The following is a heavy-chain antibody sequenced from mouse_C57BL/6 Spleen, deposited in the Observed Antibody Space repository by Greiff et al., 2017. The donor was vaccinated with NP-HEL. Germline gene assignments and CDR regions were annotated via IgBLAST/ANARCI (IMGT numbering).Heavy chain of an antibody. V-gene: IGHV2-5*01. J-gene: IGHJ2*01. CDR1: GFSFTSYG. D-gene: IGHD2-5*01. Sequence: VQLQQSGPGLVQPSQSLSITCTVSGFSFTSYGVHWVRQSPGKGLEWLGVIWRGGSTDYNAAFMSRLSITKDNSKSQVFFKMNSLQADDTAIYYCAKNSGYSNYGGYFDYWGQGTTLTVSS. CDR2: IWRGGST. CDR3: AKNSGYSNYGGYFDY.